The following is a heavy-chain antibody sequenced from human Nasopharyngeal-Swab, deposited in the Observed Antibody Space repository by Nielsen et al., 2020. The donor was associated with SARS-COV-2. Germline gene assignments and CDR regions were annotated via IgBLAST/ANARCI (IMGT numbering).Heavy chain of an antibody. CDR3: AREGCSSTSCYVVNDAFDI. V-gene: IGHV1-69*13. CDR1: GGTFSSYA. J-gene: IGHJ3*02. Sequence: SVKVSCKASGGTFSSYAISWVRQAPGQGLEWMGGIIPIFGTANYAQKFQGRVTITADESTSTAYMELSSLRSEDTAVYYCAREGCSSTSCYVVNDAFDIWGQGTMVTVSS. D-gene: IGHD2-2*01. CDR2: IIPIFGTA.